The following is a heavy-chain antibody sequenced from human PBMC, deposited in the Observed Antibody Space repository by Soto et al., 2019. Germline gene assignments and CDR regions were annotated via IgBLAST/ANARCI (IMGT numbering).Heavy chain of an antibody. D-gene: IGHD3-22*01. CDR3: ARDYYDSSGYLVRPDY. J-gene: IGHJ4*02. V-gene: IGHV1-69*01. CDR2: IITIFGTA. Sequence: QVQLVQSGAEVKKPGSSVKVSCKASGGTFSSYAISWVRQAPGQGLEWMGGIITIFGTANYAQKFQGRVTITADESTSTAYREPSSLRSEDTAVYYCARDYYDSSGYLVRPDYWGQGTLVTVSS. CDR1: GGTFSSYA.